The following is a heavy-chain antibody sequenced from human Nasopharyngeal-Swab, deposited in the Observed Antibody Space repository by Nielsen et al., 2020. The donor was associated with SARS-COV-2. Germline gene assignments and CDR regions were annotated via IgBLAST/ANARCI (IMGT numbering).Heavy chain of an antibody. V-gene: IGHV3-48*04. J-gene: IGHJ4*02. Sequence: WIRQPPGKRLEWVSYISSSSSTIYYADSVKGRFTISRDNAKNSLYLQMNSLRAEDTAVYYCAREKLDFWSGYLDYWGQGTLVTVSS. CDR2: ISSSSSTI. CDR3: AREKLDFWSGYLDY. D-gene: IGHD3-3*01.